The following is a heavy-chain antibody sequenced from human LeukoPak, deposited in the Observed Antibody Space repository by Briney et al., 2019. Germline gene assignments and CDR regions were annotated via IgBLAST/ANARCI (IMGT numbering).Heavy chain of an antibody. D-gene: IGHD3-10*01. CDR3: AREGEYYAESGNLIDAADV. Sequence: ASVKVSCKASGGTFTHFVISWLRQAPGQGLEWMGGIAPISGTPVYAQKFQDRVNITADTSTNTAYMEMSSLTSEDTAMYYRAREGEYYAESGNLIDAADVWGQGTMVIVSA. CDR2: IAPISGTP. V-gene: IGHV1-69*06. CDR1: GGTFTHFV. J-gene: IGHJ3*01.